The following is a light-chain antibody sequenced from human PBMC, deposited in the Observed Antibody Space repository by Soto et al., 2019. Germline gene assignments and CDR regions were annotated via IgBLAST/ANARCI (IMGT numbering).Light chain of an antibody. CDR1: QSVLYSSNNKNY. J-gene: IGKJ5*01. CDR2: WAS. Sequence: DIVMTQSPDSLAVSLGERATINCKSSQSVLYSSNNKNYLAWYQQKPGQPPKLLIYWASNRESGVPDRFSGSGSGTDFTLTISRLQAEDFAVYYCQKYNNWPPITVGQGTRLEIK. CDR3: QKYNNWPPIT. V-gene: IGKV4-1*01.